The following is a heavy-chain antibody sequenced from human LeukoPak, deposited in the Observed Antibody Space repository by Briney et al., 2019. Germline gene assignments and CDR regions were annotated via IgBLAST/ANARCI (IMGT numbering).Heavy chain of an antibody. J-gene: IGHJ4*02. D-gene: IGHD6-19*01. CDR2: IYYSGST. CDR3: ARVGGSGWYDRPLDY. CDR1: GGSISSSGYY. V-gene: IGHV4-39*07. Sequence: PSETLSLTCTVSGGSISSSGYYWGWIRQPPGKGLEWIGIIYYSGSTYYNPSLQSRVTISVDAPKNQFSLKLSSVTAADTAVYYCARVGGSGWYDRPLDYWGPGTLVTVSS.